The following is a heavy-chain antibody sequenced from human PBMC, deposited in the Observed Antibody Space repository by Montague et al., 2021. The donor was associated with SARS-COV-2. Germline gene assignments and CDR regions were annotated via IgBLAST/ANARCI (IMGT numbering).Heavy chain of an antibody. CDR2: TYYRSKWYN. Sequence: CAISGDSVSSNSAAWNWIRQSPSRGLEWLGRTYYRSKWYNDYAVSVKSRITINPDTSKNQFSLQLNSVTPEDTPVYYCARDDPSCTNGVCYTGNWFDPWGQGTLVTVSS. CDR1: GDSVSSNSAA. V-gene: IGHV6-1*01. CDR3: ARDDPSCTNGVCYTGNWFDP. J-gene: IGHJ5*02. D-gene: IGHD2-8*01.